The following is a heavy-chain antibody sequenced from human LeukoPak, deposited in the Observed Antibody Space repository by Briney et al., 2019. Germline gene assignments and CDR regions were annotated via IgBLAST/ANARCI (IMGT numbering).Heavy chain of an antibody. CDR2: IYTSGST. J-gene: IGHJ6*03. V-gene: IGHV4-4*07. D-gene: IGHD3-9*01. CDR3: ARGGGTNYDILTGSYYYYYMDV. CDR1: GGSISSYY. Sequence: SETLSLTCTVSGGSISSYYWSWTRQPAGKGLEWIGRIYTSGSTNYNPSLKSRVTMSVDTSKNQFSLKLSSVTAADTAVYYCARGGGTNYDILTGSYYYYYMDVWGKGTTVTVSS.